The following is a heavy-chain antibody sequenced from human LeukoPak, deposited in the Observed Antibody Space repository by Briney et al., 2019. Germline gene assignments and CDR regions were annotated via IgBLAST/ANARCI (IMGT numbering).Heavy chain of an antibody. J-gene: IGHJ4*02. CDR2: ISSGSSTI. V-gene: IGHV3-48*01. Sequence: GGSLRLSCAASGFTFSSYSMNWVRQAPGKGLEWVSYISSGSSTIYYADSVKGRFTISRDNAKNSLYLQMNSLRAEDAAVYYCARVRLVPDYWGQGTLVTVSS. CDR1: GFTFSSYS. CDR3: ARVRLVPDY. D-gene: IGHD3-10*01.